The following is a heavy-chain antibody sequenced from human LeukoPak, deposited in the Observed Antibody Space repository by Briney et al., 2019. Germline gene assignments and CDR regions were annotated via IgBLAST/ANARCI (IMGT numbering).Heavy chain of an antibody. V-gene: IGHV3-23*01. CDR2: IYGSGDTT. Sequence: GSLRLSCAASGFTFSSYAMSWARQAPGKGLEWVSAIYGSGDTTYYADSVKGRSTVSRDNSKNTLYLQMDGLRAEDTAVYYCAKMAGMTRQVYYMDVWGKGATVTVSS. J-gene: IGHJ6*03. D-gene: IGHD5-24*01. CDR3: AKMAGMTRQVYYMDV. CDR1: GFTFSSYA.